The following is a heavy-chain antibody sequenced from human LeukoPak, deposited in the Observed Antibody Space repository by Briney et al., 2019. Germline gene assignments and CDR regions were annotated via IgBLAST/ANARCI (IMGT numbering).Heavy chain of an antibody. CDR1: GFTFSSYS. J-gene: IGHJ4*02. Sequence: GGSLRLSCAASGFTFSSYSMNWVRQAPGKGLEGVSSISSSSSTIYYADSVKGRFTISRDNAKNSLYLQMNSLRAEDTAVYYCARVGDYDFWSGYFGYWGQGTLVTVSS. D-gene: IGHD3-3*01. V-gene: IGHV3-48*04. CDR2: ISSSSSTI. CDR3: ARVGDYDFWSGYFGY.